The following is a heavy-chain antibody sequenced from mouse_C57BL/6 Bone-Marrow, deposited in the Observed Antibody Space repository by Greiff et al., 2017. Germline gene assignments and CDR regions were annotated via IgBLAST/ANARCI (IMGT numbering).Heavy chain of an antibody. CDR2: ISGGGGNT. V-gene: IGHV5-9*01. CDR1: GFTFSSYT. CDR3: ASAYYSNYDPTWFAY. J-gene: IGHJ3*01. Sequence: EVQLVESGGGLVKPGGSLKLSCAASGFTFSSYTMSWVRQTPEKRLAWVATISGGGGNTYYPDSVKGRFTISRDNAKNALYLQMSSRRAEDTSLYYCASAYYSNYDPTWFAYWGQGTLVTVSA. D-gene: IGHD2-5*01.